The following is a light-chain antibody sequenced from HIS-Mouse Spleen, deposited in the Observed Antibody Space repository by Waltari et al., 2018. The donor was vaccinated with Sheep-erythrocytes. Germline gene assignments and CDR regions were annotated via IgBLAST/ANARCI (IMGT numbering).Light chain of an antibody. V-gene: IGLV2-23*01. CDR1: SSDVGSYTL. J-gene: IGLJ3*02. Sequence: QSALTQPASVSGSPGQSITISCTGTSSDVGSYTLVSWYQQHPGKAPKLLNYEGSKRPSGVSNRFSGSKSGNTASLTISGLQAEDEADYYCCSYAGSSTPWVFGGGTKLTVL. CDR3: CSYAGSSTPWV. CDR2: EGS.